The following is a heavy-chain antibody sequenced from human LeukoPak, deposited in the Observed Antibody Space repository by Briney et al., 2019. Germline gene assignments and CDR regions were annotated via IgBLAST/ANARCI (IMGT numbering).Heavy chain of an antibody. CDR3: ARRGRLRYFDWSYWYFDL. Sequence: PSETLSLTCAVKVGSFRGYYWTWIRQPPGKGLEWIGEINHSGSTNYNPSLKSRVTISVDTSKNQFSLKLSSVTAADTAVYYCARRGRLRYFDWSYWYFDLWGRGTLVTVSS. CDR1: VGSFRGYY. CDR2: INHSGST. D-gene: IGHD3-9*01. J-gene: IGHJ2*01. V-gene: IGHV4-34*01.